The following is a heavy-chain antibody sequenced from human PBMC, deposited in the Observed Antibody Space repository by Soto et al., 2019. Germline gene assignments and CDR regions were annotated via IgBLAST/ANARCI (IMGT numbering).Heavy chain of an antibody. CDR2: IIPIFGTA. CDR1: GGTFSSYA. Sequence: QVQLVQSGAEVKKPGSSVKVSCKASGGTFSSYAISWVRQAPGQGLEWMGGIIPIFGTANYAKKFQGRVMITADDSPSKAYRELISLRSEDTAVYYCTRFNYYDSSVYSNEAFDIWGQATMVTVSS. CDR3: TRFNYYDSSVYSNEAFDI. J-gene: IGHJ3*02. D-gene: IGHD3-22*01. V-gene: IGHV1-69*01.